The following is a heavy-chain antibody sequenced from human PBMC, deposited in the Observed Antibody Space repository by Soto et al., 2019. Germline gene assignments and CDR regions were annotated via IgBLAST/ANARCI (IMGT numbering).Heavy chain of an antibody. D-gene: IGHD2-21*02. J-gene: IGHJ6*02. CDR1: GGTFSSYA. CDR2: IIPIFGTA. Sequence: AVKVSCKASGGTFSSYAISWVRQAPGQGLEWMGGIIPIFGTANYAQKFQGRVTITADESTSTAYMELSSLRSEDTAVYYCARDRSMVTANLWYYYYGMDVWGQGTTVTVSS. CDR3: ARDRSMVTANLWYYYYGMDV. V-gene: IGHV1-69*13.